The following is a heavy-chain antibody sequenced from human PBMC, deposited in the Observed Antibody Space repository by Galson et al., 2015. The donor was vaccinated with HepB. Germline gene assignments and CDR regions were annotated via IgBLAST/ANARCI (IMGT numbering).Heavy chain of an antibody. CDR3: SKDQRAIVVEPAAHIPPYYYGMDV. D-gene: IGHD2-2*01. CDR2: ISGNADRT. V-gene: IGHV3-23*01. Sequence: SLRLSCAASGFTFSSYAMNWVRQAPGKGLEWVSSISGNADRTYYADSVKGRFTISRGNFKNTLYLQMNSLRAEDTAVYYCSKDQRAIVVEPAAHIPPYYYGMDVWGQGTTVTVSS. CDR1: GFTFSSYA. J-gene: IGHJ6*02.